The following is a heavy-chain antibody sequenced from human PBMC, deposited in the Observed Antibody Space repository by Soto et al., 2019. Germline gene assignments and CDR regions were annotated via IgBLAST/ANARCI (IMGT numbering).Heavy chain of an antibody. CDR2: ITNRGTHT. CDR1: GFSFSSYT. Sequence: GWSLRLSCTASGFSFSSYTMNWVRQAPGKGLQWVASITNRGTHTYSADPVRGRFTISRDNDKNSLYLQMNNLRAEDTATYYCARAHEVAWFDSWGLGTLVTVSS. CDR3: ARAHEVAWFDS. D-gene: IGHD2-15*01. J-gene: IGHJ5*01. V-gene: IGHV3-21*06.